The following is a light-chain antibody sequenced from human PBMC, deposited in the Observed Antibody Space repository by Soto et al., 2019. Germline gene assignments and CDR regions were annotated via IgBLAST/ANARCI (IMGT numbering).Light chain of an antibody. CDR3: QQSYSTPLT. Sequence: DIQMTQSPSSLSASVGDRVTITCRASQSISSYLNWYQQKPGKAPKLLIYAASSLQSGVPSRFSGSGSGTDFTLTISSLQPEDFANYYCQQSYSTPLTFGGGTEVEIK. CDR2: AAS. CDR1: QSISSY. V-gene: IGKV1-39*01. J-gene: IGKJ4*01.